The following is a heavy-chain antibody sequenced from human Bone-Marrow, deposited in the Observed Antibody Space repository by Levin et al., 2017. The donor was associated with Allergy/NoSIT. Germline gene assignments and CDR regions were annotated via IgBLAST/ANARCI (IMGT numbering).Heavy chain of an antibody. J-gene: IGHJ3*01. D-gene: IGHD1-1*01. CDR3: ARDLSNHDTLNPWDAEDTTDV. CDR1: GGPLNNYL. V-gene: IGHV1-69*01. Sequence: KISCKSSGGPLNNYLITWVRQAPGQGLECLGGIIPPFGTAKYAQRFQDSPTITADASTNSDDMGLRRRRIDDADVYYCARDLSNHDTLNPWDAEDTTDVWGQGTLVSVS. CDR2: IIPPFGTA.